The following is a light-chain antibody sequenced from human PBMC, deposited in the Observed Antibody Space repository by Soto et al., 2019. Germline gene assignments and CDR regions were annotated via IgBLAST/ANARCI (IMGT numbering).Light chain of an antibody. CDR2: GAS. V-gene: IGKV3-15*01. CDR3: QQYNTWLWT. J-gene: IGKJ1*01. Sequence: EVVMTQSPATLSVSPGERVTLSCRASQSINAHLAWYQQKPGQAPRLLIHGASTRATGIPARFSGSGFGTEFILTISRLRSEDFAIYYCQQYNTWLWTFGQGTKVEI. CDR1: QSINAH.